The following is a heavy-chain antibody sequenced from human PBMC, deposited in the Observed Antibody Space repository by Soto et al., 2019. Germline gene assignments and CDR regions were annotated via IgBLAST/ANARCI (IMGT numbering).Heavy chain of an antibody. V-gene: IGHV4-30-4*01. CDR3: ARDTYSGYDFGL. CDR2: IPSRGRP. Sequence: SETLSLTCSVSGGSVAGGSCYWSWVRQPPGKGLEWIGYIPSRGRPFYNPSLTSRGTISADTSKNQLSLQLTSVTAADTAVYYCARDTYSGYDFGLWGQGTLVTVSS. J-gene: IGHJ5*02. CDR1: GGSVAGGSCY. D-gene: IGHD5-12*01.